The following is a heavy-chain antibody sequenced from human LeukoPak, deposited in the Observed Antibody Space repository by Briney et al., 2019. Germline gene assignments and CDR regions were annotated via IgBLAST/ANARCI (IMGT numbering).Heavy chain of an antibody. J-gene: IGHJ3*02. CDR1: GDSVSSNSAT. Sequence: SQTLSLTCAISGDSVSSNSATRNWIRQSPSRGLEWLGRTYYRSKWLNDYAPSVKSRIIVNADTSKNQFSLQLKSVTPEDTAVYFCARDSALGLDVFDIWGQGTMVTVSS. D-gene: IGHD7-27*01. CDR3: ARDSALGLDVFDI. V-gene: IGHV6-1*01. CDR2: TYYRSKWLN.